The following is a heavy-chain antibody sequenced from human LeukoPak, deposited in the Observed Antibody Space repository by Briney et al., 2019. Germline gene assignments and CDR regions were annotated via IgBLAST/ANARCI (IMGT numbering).Heavy chain of an antibody. V-gene: IGHV4-31*03. CDR1: GGSISSGGYY. J-gene: IGHJ4*02. CDR3: ASAGYDFWSGYLSYSDFDY. CDR2: IYYSGST. Sequence: SQTLSLTCTVSGGSISSGGYYWSWIRQHPGKGLEWIGYIYYSGSTYYNPSLKSRVTISVDTSKNQFSLKLSSVTAADTAVYYCASAGYDFWSGYLSYSDFDYWGQGTLVTVSS. D-gene: IGHD3-3*01.